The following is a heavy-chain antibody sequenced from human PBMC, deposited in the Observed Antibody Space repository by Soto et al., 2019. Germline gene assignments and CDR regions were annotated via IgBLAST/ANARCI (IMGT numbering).Heavy chain of an antibody. D-gene: IGHD5-18*01. Sequence: ASVKVSCKASGYTFTGYYMHWVRQAPGQGLEWMGWINPNIGGTNYAQKFQGWVTMTRDTSTSTAYMELSSLRSEDTAVYYCARVDTAMVTIRPLDYWGQGTLVTVSS. V-gene: IGHV1-2*04. CDR3: ARVDTAMVTIRPLDY. CDR1: GYTFTGYY. J-gene: IGHJ4*02. CDR2: INPNIGGT.